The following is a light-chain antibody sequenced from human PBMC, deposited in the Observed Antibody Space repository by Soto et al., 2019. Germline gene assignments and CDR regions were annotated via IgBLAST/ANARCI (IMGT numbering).Light chain of an antibody. CDR1: QSVSSSY. CDR3: QQYGSSPPRWT. V-gene: IGKV3-20*01. J-gene: IGKJ1*01. CDR2: GAS. Sequence: EIVLTQSPGTLSLSPGERATLSCRASQSVSSSYLAWYQQKPGQAPRLLIYGASSRATGIPDRFSGSGSGTDITLTISRLEPEDFALYYCQQYGSSPPRWTFGQGTKVEIK.